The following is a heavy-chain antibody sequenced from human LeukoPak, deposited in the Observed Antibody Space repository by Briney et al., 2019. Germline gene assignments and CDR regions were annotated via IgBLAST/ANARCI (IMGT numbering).Heavy chain of an antibody. D-gene: IGHD5-12*01. V-gene: IGHV4-39*07. Sequence: SQTLSLTCTVSGGSISSGSYYWSWIRQPPGKGLEWIGEINHSGSTNYNPSLKSRVTISVDTSKNQFSLKLSSVTAADTAVYYCARGLRRWLRDPFDYWGQGTLVTVSS. CDR3: ARGLRRWLRDPFDY. CDR1: GGSISSGSYY. J-gene: IGHJ4*02. CDR2: INHSGST.